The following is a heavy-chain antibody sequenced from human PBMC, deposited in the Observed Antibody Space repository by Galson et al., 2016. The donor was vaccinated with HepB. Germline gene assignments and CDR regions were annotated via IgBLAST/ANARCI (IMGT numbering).Heavy chain of an antibody. CDR2: ISPIFGTT. D-gene: IGHD2-2*01. Sequence: SVKVSCKASGGTFSGDAISWVRQAPGQGLEWMGGISPIFGTTNYAQKFQGRVTITADASTSTAYMALGSLRSEDTAVYYCARGIRYYCSSTSCPQYFHHWGQGTLVSVSS. J-gene: IGHJ1*01. CDR1: GGTFSGDA. V-gene: IGHV1-69*13. CDR3: ARGIRYYCSSTSCPQYFHH.